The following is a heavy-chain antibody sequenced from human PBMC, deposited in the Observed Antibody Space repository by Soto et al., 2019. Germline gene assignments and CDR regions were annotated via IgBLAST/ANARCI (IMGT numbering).Heavy chain of an antibody. CDR2: ISAYNGNT. D-gene: IGHD1-20*01. J-gene: IGHJ6*02. V-gene: IGHV1-18*01. CDR3: ARDNNWNDVEPYQYYYYYYGMDV. CDR1: GYTFTSYG. Sequence: ASVKVSCKASGYTFTSYGISWVRQAPGQGLEWMGWISAYNGNTNYAQKLQGRVTMTTDTSTSTAYMGLRSLRSDDTAVYYCARDNNWNDVEPYQYYYYYYGMDVWGQGTTVTVSS.